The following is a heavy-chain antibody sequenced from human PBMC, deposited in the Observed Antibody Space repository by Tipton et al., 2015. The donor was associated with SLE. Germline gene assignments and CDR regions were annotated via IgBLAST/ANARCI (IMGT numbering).Heavy chain of an antibody. V-gene: IGHV3-30*02. CDR1: GFTFSSYG. CDR2: IRYDGSNK. Sequence: GSLRLSCAASGFTFSSYGMHWVRQAPGKGLEWVAFIRYDGSNKYYADSVKGRFTISRDNSKNTLYLQMNSLRAEDTAVYYCAKDQSGYDLFDYWGQGTLVTVSS. CDR3: AKDQSGYDLFDY. D-gene: IGHD5-12*01. J-gene: IGHJ4*02.